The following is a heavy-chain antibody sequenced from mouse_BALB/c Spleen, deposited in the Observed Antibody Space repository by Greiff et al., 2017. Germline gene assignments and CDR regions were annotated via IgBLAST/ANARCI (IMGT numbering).Heavy chain of an antibody. D-gene: IGHD2-14*01. CDR2: IWGGGST. CDR1: GFSLSSYS. CDR3: VRKGYRPDWYFDV. V-gene: IGHV2-6-4*01. J-gene: IGHJ1*01. Sequence: QVQLQQSGPGLVAPSQSLSITCTVSGFSLSSYSVHWVRQPPGKGLEWLGMIWGGGSTDYNSALKSRLSINKDNSKDQVFLKMNSQQTDDTAMYYCVRKGYRPDWYFDVWGAGTTVTVSS.